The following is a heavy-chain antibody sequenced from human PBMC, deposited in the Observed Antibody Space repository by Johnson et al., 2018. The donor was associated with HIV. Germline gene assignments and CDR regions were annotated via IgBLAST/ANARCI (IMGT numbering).Heavy chain of an antibody. CDR1: GFTFDDYA. CDR2: ISWDGGST. Sequence: VQLVESGGVVVQPGGSLRLSCAASGFTFDDYAMHWVRQAPGKGLEWVSLISWDGGSTYYADSVKGRFTISRDNSNNSLYLQMNSLQADDTALYYCARALPGFILAFDIWGQGTMLTVSS. V-gene: IGHV3-43D*03. CDR3: ARALPGFILAFDI. J-gene: IGHJ3*02. D-gene: IGHD3-9*01.